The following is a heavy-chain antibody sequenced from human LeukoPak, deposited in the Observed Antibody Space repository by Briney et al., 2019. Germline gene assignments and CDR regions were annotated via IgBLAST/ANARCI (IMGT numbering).Heavy chain of an antibody. D-gene: IGHD3-10*01. CDR2: INHSGST. J-gene: IGHJ4*02. CDR3: ARGRLYYATDY. CDR1: GGSFSGYY. Sequence: SETLSLTCAVYGGSFSGYYWSWIRQPPRKGLEWIGEINHSGSTNYNPSLKSRVTISVDTSKNQFSLKLSSVTAADTAVYYCARGRLYYATDYWGQGTLVTVSS. V-gene: IGHV4-34*01.